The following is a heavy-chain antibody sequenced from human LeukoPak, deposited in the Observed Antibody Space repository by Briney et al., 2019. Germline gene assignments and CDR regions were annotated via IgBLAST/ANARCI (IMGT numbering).Heavy chain of an antibody. CDR3: AKSSSGYGDFDL. CDR1: RFTFDDFA. V-gene: IGHV3-9*01. J-gene: IGHJ2*01. CDR2: ISWKSGTI. Sequence: GGSLRLSCAASRFTFDDFAMHWVRQAPGKGLEWVSGISWKSGTIDYAGSVKGRFTISRDNAKNSLYLHMNSLRTEDTALYYCAKSSSGYGDFDLWGRGTLVTVSS. D-gene: IGHD3-22*01.